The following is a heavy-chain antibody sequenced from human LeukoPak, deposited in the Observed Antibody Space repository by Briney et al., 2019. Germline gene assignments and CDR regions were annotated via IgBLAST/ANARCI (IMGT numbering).Heavy chain of an antibody. V-gene: IGHV3-30*02. CDR1: GFNFSSFG. J-gene: IGHJ4*02. D-gene: IGHD3-3*01. Sequence: PAGSLRLSCAAAGFNFSSFGMHRDSPDPGNGLERVAFIRHARSNKYYADSVNGPFTIYRDNSKNTLYLQMNSLRAEDTAVYYCAKELYDFWSGPFDYWGPGTLVTVSS. CDR3: AKELYDFWSGPFDY. CDR2: IRHARSNK.